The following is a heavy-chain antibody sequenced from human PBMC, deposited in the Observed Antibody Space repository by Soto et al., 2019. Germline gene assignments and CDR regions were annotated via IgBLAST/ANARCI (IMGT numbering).Heavy chain of an antibody. CDR1: GDSISRNGYF. CDR2: IYYDGRS. D-gene: IGHD3-10*01. CDR3: ARGTMLRGPGYYYAMDV. Sequence: SETLSLTCSVSGDSISRNGYFWTWLRQDPGKGLEWIGYIYYDGRSYYTPSLKSRVIMSVDTCKNQFSLNLTAVTAADTAVYYCARGTMLRGPGYYYAMDVWGQGTTVTVSS. V-gene: IGHV4-31*03. J-gene: IGHJ6*02.